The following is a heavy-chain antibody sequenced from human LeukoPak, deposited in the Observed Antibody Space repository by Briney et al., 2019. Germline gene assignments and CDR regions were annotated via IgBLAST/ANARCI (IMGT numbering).Heavy chain of an antibody. V-gene: IGHV4-59*08. CDR3: ARRVGYCGGDNCYESDS. Sequence: SETLSLTCTVSGGSITNYYWSWIRQPPGKGLEWIGHISYTGSTNYSPPLRSRVTISVDKPKSQFSLELRSVTAADTAVYYCARRVGYCGGDNCYESDSWGQGALVTVSS. CDR2: ISYTGST. D-gene: IGHD2-21*02. CDR1: GGSITNYY. J-gene: IGHJ4*02.